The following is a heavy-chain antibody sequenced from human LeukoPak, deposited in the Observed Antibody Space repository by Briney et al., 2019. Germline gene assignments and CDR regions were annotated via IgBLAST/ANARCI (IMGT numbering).Heavy chain of an antibody. D-gene: IGHD6-19*01. Sequence: PSETLSLTCAVYGGSFSGYYWCWIRQPPGKGLEWIGEINHSGSTNYNPSLKSRVTISVDTSKNQFSLKLSSVTAADTAVYYCARGELAVAGYDFDYWGQGTLVTVSS. CDR1: GGSFSGYY. CDR3: ARGELAVAGYDFDY. CDR2: INHSGST. V-gene: IGHV4-34*01. J-gene: IGHJ4*02.